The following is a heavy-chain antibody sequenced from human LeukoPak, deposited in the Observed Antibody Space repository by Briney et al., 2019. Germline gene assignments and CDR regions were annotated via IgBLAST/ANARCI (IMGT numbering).Heavy chain of an antibody. V-gene: IGHV1-2*04. J-gene: IGHJ4*02. CDR3: ARVSESGSSGYYDY. CDR2: INPNSGGT. Sequence: ASVKVSCKASGYTFTSYAMNWVRQAPGQGLEWMGWINPNSGGTNYAQKFQGWVTMTRDTSISTAYMELSRLRSDDTAVYYCARVSESGSSGYYDYWGQGTLVTVSS. D-gene: IGHD3-22*01. CDR1: GYTFTSYA.